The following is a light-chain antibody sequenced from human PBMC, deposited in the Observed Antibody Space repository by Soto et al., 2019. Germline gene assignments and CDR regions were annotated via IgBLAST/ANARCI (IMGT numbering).Light chain of an antibody. V-gene: IGLV2-8*01. J-gene: IGLJ2*01. CDR2: EVN. CDR1: SSDVGDYNY. Sequence: QSALTQPPSASGSPGQSVIISCTGTSSDVGDYNYVSWYQQHPGKAPKLMIYEVNQRPSGVPDRFSGSKSGNTASLAVSGLQAEDEADYYCSSYAGSNNFVFGGGTKVTVL. CDR3: SSYAGSNNFV.